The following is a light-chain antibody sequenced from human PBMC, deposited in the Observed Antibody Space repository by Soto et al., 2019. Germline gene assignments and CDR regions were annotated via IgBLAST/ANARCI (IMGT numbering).Light chain of an antibody. CDR2: NAY. V-gene: IGKV3-20*01. CDR1: QSLNSNS. J-gene: IGKJ1*01. CDR3: QQYDGSPRT. Sequence: EIVLTQSPGTLSLSPGERATLSCRASQSLNSNSLAWYQQKPGQAPRLLIYNAYNRASGIPDRFSGSGSGTDFTLTISRLEPEDFVVYHCQQYDGSPRTFGQGTKVGVK.